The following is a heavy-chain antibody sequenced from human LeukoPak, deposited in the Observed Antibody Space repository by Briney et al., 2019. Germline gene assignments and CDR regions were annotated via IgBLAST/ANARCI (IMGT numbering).Heavy chain of an antibody. V-gene: IGHV1-69*06. Sequence: GASVKVSCKASGGTFSSYAISWVRQAPGQGLEWMGGIIPIFGTANYAQKFQGRVTITADKSTSTAYMELSSLRSEDTAVYYCARVPYYDILTGYSHGWFDPWGQGTLVTASS. CDR3: ARVPYYDILTGYSHGWFDP. CDR2: IIPIFGTA. D-gene: IGHD3-9*01. CDR1: GGTFSSYA. J-gene: IGHJ5*02.